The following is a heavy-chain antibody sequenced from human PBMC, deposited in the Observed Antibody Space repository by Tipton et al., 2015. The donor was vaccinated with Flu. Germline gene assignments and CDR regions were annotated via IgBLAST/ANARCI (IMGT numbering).Heavy chain of an antibody. CDR2: ISGRGDEM. CDR1: GFTFSSYA. CDR3: AKSAMGSFSGYAY. Sequence: SLRLSCAASGFTFSSYAMSWVRQAPGKGLEWVSAISGRGDEMYYADSVKGRFTISRDSSKNTLYLQMNSLRAEDTAVYYCAKSAMGSFSGYAYWGQGTRVVASS. D-gene: IGHD3-10*01. V-gene: IGHV3-23*01. J-gene: IGHJ4*02.